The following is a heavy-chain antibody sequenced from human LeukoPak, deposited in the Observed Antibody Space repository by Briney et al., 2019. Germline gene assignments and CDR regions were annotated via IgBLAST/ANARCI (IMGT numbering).Heavy chain of an antibody. Sequence: ASVKVSCKASGGTFSSYAISWVRQAPGQGLEWMGRIIPILGIANYAQKLQGRVTMTTDTSTSTAYMELRSLRSDDTAVYYCAREGGIVATTDLHYWGQGTLVTVSS. CDR1: GGTFSSYA. CDR3: AREGGIVATTDLHY. CDR2: IIPILGIA. V-gene: IGHV1-69*04. J-gene: IGHJ4*02. D-gene: IGHD5-12*01.